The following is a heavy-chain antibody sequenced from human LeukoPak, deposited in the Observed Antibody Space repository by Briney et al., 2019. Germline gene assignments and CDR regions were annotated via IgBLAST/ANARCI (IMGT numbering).Heavy chain of an antibody. J-gene: IGHJ5*02. CDR2: IYYSGST. D-gene: IGHD2-2*01. Sequence: TPSETLSLTCTVSGGSISSYYWSWIRQPPGKGLEWIGYIYYSGSTNYNPSLKSRVTISVDTSKNQFSLKLSSVTAADTAVYYCARDRVGWFDPWGQGTLVTVSS. CDR3: ARDRVGWFDP. V-gene: IGHV4-59*01. CDR1: GGSISSYY.